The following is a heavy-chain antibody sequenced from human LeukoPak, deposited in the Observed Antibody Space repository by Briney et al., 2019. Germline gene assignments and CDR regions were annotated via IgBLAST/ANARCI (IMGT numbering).Heavy chain of an antibody. CDR2: IWVDGINK. CDR1: GFTFSSYG. V-gene: IGHV3-33*06. D-gene: IGHD5-12*01. CDR3: AKNGAYSGYDYIDY. J-gene: IGHJ4*02. Sequence: GGSLRLSCAASGFTFSSYGMHWVRQAPGKGLEWVTVIWVDGINKYYADSVRGRFTISRDNSKNTLYLEMNSLRAEDTAVYYCAKNGAYSGYDYIDYWGQGTLVTVSS.